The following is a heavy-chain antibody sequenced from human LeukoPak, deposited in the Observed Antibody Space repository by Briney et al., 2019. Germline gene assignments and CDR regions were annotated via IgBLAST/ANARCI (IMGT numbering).Heavy chain of an antibody. V-gene: IGHV4-34*01. D-gene: IGHD1-26*01. CDR1: GGSFSGYY. CDR2: INHSGST. Sequence: SETLSLTCAVYGGSFSGYYWSWIRQPPGKGLEWIGEINHSGSTYYNPSLKSRVTISVDTSKNQFSLKLSSVTAADTAVYYCARGVMVGATSNWFDPWGQGTLVTVSS. J-gene: IGHJ5*02. CDR3: ARGVMVGATSNWFDP.